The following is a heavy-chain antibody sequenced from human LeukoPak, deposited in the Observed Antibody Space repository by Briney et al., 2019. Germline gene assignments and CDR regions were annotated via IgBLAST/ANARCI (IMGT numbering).Heavy chain of an antibody. Sequence: PGGSLRLSCAASGFTFSNYWMHWVRQAPGKGLVWVSRFNSDGSSTTSADSVKGRFTISRDNAKNPLYLQMNSLSAEKMAVYYWAKGGATVIDYWRQGTLVTVSS. CDR1: GFTFSNYW. CDR2: FNSDGSST. V-gene: IGHV3-74*01. D-gene: IGHD4-17*01. CDR3: AKGGATVIDY. J-gene: IGHJ4*02.